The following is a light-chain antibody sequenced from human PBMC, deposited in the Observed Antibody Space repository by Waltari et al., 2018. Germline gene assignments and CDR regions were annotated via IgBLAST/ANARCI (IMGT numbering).Light chain of an antibody. Sequence: IQMTQSPSTLSASVGDRVTITYRASQSVSSWLAWYQLKPGKAPKLLIYKASSLESGVPSRFSGSGSGTEFTLTISSLQPDDFATYFCEQYYSYSKTFGQGTRVEIK. CDR3: EQYYSYSKT. CDR2: KAS. J-gene: IGKJ1*01. CDR1: QSVSSW. V-gene: IGKV1-5*03.